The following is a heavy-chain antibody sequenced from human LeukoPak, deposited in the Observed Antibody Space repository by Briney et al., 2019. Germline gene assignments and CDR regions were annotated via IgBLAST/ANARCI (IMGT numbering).Heavy chain of an antibody. Sequence: GGSLRLSCAASGFTFSSHWMNWVRQAPRKGLEWLANIKEDGSEKYYVDSVKGRFTISRDNAKNSLFLQMNSLRDEDTATYYCVRDLVWDTGRVDYWGQGTLVTASS. D-gene: IGHD3/OR15-3a*01. CDR2: IKEDGSEK. V-gene: IGHV3-7*01. J-gene: IGHJ4*02. CDR1: GFTFSSHW. CDR3: VRDLVWDTGRVDY.